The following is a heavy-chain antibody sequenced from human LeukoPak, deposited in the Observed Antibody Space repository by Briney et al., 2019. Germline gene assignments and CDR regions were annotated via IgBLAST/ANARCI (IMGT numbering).Heavy chain of an antibody. V-gene: IGHV1-69*13. CDR2: IIPIFGTA. Sequence: SVKVSCKASGGTFSSYAISWVRPAPGQGLEWMGGIIPIFGTANYAQKFQGRVTITADESTSTAYMELSSLRSEDTAVYYCARAPPHYDILTGYLRGYFDYWGQGTLVTVSS. CDR1: GGTFSSYA. CDR3: ARAPPHYDILTGYLRGYFDY. D-gene: IGHD3-9*01. J-gene: IGHJ4*02.